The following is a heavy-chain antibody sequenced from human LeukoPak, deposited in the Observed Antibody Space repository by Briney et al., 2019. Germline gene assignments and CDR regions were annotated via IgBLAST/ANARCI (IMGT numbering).Heavy chain of an antibody. J-gene: IGHJ4*02. D-gene: IGHD1-26*01. CDR2: ISSSSSYI. CDR3: AREHIVGATHFDY. V-gene: IGHV3-21*01. CDR1: GFTFSSYS. Sequence: GGSLRLSCAASGFTFSSYSMNWVRQAPGKGLEWVSSISSSSSYIYYADSVKCRFTISRDNAKNSLYLQMNSLRAEDTAVYYCAREHIVGATHFDYWGQGTLVTVSS.